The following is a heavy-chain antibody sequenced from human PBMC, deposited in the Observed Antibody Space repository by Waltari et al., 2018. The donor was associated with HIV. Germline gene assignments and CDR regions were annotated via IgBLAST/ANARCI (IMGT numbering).Heavy chain of an antibody. Sequence: QVQLVESGGGLVQPGTSLRLSCAASGFTFSSYAMHWVRQAPGKGLEWVAVISYDGSNKYSAYSVKGRFTISRDNSKNTLYLQMNSLRAEDTAMYYCARDTHYGMDVWGQGTTVTVSS. J-gene: IGHJ6*02. CDR2: ISYDGSNK. CDR1: GFTFSSYA. V-gene: IGHV3-30-3*01. CDR3: ARDTHYGMDV.